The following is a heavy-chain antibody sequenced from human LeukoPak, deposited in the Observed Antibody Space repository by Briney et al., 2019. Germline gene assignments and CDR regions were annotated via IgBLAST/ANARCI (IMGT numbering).Heavy chain of an antibody. V-gene: IGHV4-59*08. CDR2: IYYSGST. J-gene: IGHJ3*02. CDR3: ARRGSQLLLNAFDI. D-gene: IGHD2-2*01. Sequence: SETLSLTCTVSGGSISSYYWSWIRQPPGKGLEWIGYIYYSGSTNYNPSLKSRVTISVDTSKNQFSLKLSSVTAAGTAVYYCARRGSQLLLNAFDIWGQGTMVTVSS. CDR1: GGSISSYY.